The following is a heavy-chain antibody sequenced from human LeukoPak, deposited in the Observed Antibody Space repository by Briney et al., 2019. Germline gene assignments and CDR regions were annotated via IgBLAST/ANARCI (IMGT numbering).Heavy chain of an antibody. CDR2: IYYSGST. D-gene: IGHD3-10*01. CDR3: AKDGRTYDYDSGYSRFDP. CDR1: GGSISSSSYY. Sequence: KPSETLSLTCTVSGGSISSSSYYWGWIRQPPGKGLEWIGSIYYSGSTYYNPSLKSRVTISVDTSKNQFSLKLSSVTAADTAVYYCAKDGRTYDYDSGYSRFDPWGQGTLVTVSS. V-gene: IGHV4-39*02. J-gene: IGHJ5*02.